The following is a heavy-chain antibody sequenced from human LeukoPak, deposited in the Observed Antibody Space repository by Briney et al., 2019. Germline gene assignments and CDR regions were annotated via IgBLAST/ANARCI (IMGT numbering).Heavy chain of an antibody. CDR2: ISYDASNK. V-gene: IGHV3-30*04. CDR3: ARGARGSGWRVFDI. D-gene: IGHD6-19*01. CDR1: EFTFSSYA. J-gene: IGHJ3*02. Sequence: GGSLRLSCAASEFTFSSYAMHWVRQAPGKGREWVALISYDASNKYYADSVKGRFTISRDNSKNTVYLQLNSLRTEDTAVYYCARGARGSGWRVFDIWGQGTMVTVSS.